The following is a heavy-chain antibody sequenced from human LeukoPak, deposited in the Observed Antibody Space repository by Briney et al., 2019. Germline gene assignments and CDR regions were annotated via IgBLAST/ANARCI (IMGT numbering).Heavy chain of an antibody. CDR2: ISDRVST. CDR1: GVSISSTNSY. V-gene: IGHV4-39*05. J-gene: IGHJ4*02. CDR3: ARQVLSSGWTGHFDY. Sequence: PSETPSLTCTVSGVSISSTNSYWGWIRQPPGQGLEWIGTISDRVSTYYNPSLKSRVTISVDTCVGQFSLKLSSLEADFCDLYGHARQVLSSGWTGHFDYWGQGTLVTVSS. D-gene: IGHD6-19*01.